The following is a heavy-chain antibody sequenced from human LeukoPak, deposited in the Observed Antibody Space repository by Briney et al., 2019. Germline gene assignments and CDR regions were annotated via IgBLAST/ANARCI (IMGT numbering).Heavy chain of an antibody. J-gene: IGHJ4*02. D-gene: IGHD3-22*01. CDR3: ARFYDSSGPARNSLDY. CDR2: IYYSGSS. CDR1: GGSISSGDYY. Sequence: NPSETLSLTCTVSGGSISSGDYYWSWIRQHPGKGLEWIGYIYYSGSSYHNPSLKSRVTISVDTSKNQFSLKLSSVTAADTAVYYCARFYDSSGPARNSLDYWGQGTLVTVSS. V-gene: IGHV4-31*03.